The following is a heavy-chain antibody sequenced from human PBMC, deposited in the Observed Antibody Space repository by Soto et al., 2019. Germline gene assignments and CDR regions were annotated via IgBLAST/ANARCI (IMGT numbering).Heavy chain of an antibody. CDR1: GYTFCNFA. V-gene: IGHV1-3*01. J-gene: IGHJ6*02. CDR2: INAGNWNT. CDR3: ARLGICGGDCSPNYYYGMDV. Sequence: ASVTLSCQASGYTFCNFAMHLVRQAPGQRLEWMGWINAGNWNTKYSQKFQGRVTITRDTSASTACMELRSLRSDDTAVYYCARLGICGGDCSPNYYYGMDVWGQGTTVTVSS. D-gene: IGHD2-21*02.